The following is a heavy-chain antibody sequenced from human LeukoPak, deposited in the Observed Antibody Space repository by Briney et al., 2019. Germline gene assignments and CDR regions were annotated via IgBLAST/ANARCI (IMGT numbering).Heavy chain of an antibody. Sequence: GGSLRLSCAASGYTFTSYAMHWVRQAPGQRLEWMGWINAGNGNTKYSQKFQGRVTITRNTSASTAYMELSSLRSEDTAVYYCARAYSGSYYFWFDPWGQGTLVTVSS. CDR1: GYTFTSYA. V-gene: IGHV1-3*01. CDR3: ARAYSGSYYFWFDP. D-gene: IGHD1-26*01. J-gene: IGHJ5*02. CDR2: INAGNGNT.